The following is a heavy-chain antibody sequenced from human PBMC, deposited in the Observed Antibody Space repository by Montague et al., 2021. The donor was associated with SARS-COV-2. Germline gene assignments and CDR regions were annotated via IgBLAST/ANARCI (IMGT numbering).Heavy chain of an antibody. J-gene: IGHJ4*02. CDR3: ARGSGYSGYALAY. CDR2: IYYSGGANYYPSRGT. D-gene: IGHD5-12*01. CDR1: GDSINNYY. V-gene: IGHV4-59*01. Sequence: SETLSLTCTVSGDSINNYYWSWIRQSPGKGLKYIGYIYYSGGANYYPSRGTNYNPSFGSRVAISLDTSKNQFSLNLSSVTTADTAVYYCARGSGYSGYALAYWGQGTLVTVSS.